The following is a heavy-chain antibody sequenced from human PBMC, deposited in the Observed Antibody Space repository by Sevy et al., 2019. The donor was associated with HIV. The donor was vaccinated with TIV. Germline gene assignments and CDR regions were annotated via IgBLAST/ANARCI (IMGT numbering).Heavy chain of an antibody. D-gene: IGHD2-15*01. CDR1: GYTLTKLS. J-gene: IGHJ5*02. CDR3: ATVGLRYFSGSSSYQGDWFDP. V-gene: IGHV1-24*01. Sequence: ASVKVSCKVSGYTLTKLSIDWVRQAPGKALEWMGEFDPQDVKTISPQRFQGRLTMTVDTSTDTAYMELSSLTSEDTAVYYCATVGLRYFSGSSSYQGDWFDPWGQGTLVTVSS. CDR2: FDPQDVKT.